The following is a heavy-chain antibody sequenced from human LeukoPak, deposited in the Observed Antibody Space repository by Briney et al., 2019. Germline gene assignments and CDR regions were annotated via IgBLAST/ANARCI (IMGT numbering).Heavy chain of an antibody. D-gene: IGHD3-3*01. CDR1: SGSISSYY. V-gene: IGHV4-59*01. CDR2: IYYSGST. J-gene: IGHJ4*02. CDR3: ARGRVPDY. Sequence: SETLSLTCTVSSGSISSYYWSWIRQPPGKGLEWIGYIYYSGSTNYNPSLKSRVTISADTSKNQFSLKLRSVTAADTAVYYCARGRVPDYWGQGTLVTVSS.